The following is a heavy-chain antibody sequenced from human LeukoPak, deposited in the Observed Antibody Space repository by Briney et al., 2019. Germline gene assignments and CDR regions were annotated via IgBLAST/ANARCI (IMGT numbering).Heavy chain of an antibody. V-gene: IGHV3-30*02. CDR1: GFTFSNYG. CDR3: AKDNSKTHYYGSGSYNTGRGLLDN. Sequence: GGSLRLSCAASGFTFSNYGMHWVRQAPGKGLEWVAFIRSDGSNKYYPDSVKGRFTISRDNSKNTLYLQMNSLRAEDTAVYYCAKDNSKTHYYGSGSYNTGRGLLDNWGQGTLVTVSS. CDR2: IRSDGSNK. D-gene: IGHD3-10*01. J-gene: IGHJ4*02.